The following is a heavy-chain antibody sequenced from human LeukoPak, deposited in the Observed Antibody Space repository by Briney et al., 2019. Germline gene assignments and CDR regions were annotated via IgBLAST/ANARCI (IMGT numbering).Heavy chain of an antibody. V-gene: IGHV3-21*01. J-gene: IGHJ1*01. CDR2: ISSSSSYI. Sequence: KPGGSLRLSCAASGFTFSSYSMNWVRQAPGKGLEWVSSISSSSSYIYYADSVKGRFTISRDNAKNSLYLQMNSLRAEDTAVYYCARADYGDTAEYFQHWGQGTLVTVSS. CDR3: ARADYGDTAEYFQH. CDR1: GFTFSSYS. D-gene: IGHD4-17*01.